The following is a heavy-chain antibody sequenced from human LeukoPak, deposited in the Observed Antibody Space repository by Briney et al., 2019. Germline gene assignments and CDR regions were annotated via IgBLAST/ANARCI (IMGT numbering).Heavy chain of an antibody. J-gene: IGHJ5*02. CDR1: GGSISSGDYY. CDR2: IYYSGST. CDR3: ARARRFLNWFDP. Sequence: PSQTLSLTCTVSGGSISSGDYYWSWIRQPPGKGLEWIGYIYYSGSTYYNPSLKSRVTISVDTSKNQFSLKLSSVTAADTAVYYCARARRFLNWFDPWGQGTLVTVSS. V-gene: IGHV4-30-4*01. D-gene: IGHD3-3*01.